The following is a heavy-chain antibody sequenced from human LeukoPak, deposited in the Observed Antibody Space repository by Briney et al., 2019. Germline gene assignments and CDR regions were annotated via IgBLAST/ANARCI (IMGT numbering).Heavy chain of an antibody. CDR2: ISGVGCGT. CDR3: AKGGISSVYHAFDI. D-gene: IGHD1-14*01. J-gene: IGHJ3*02. CDR1: GLTFSSYA. Sequence: GGSLRLSWAASGLTFSSYAMSLVREAPGQGVEWVSAISGVGCGTYYTDSVKGRFTITRANSKNTLFLQMNSLRGEDTAVYYCAKGGISSVYHAFDIGGQGTMVTVSS. V-gene: IGHV3-23*01.